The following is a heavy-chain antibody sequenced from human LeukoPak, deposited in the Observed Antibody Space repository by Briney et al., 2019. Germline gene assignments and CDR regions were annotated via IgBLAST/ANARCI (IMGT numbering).Heavy chain of an antibody. CDR3: ASRVVGATRYYYYMDV. CDR1: GFTFSSYS. CDR2: ISSSSSYI. Sequence: GGSLRLSCAASGFTFSSYSMNWVRQAPGKGLEWVSSISSSSSYIYYADSVKGRFTISRDNAKNSLYLQMNSLRAEDTAVYYCASRVVGATRYYYYMDVWGKGTTVTVPS. V-gene: IGHV3-21*01. D-gene: IGHD1-26*01. J-gene: IGHJ6*03.